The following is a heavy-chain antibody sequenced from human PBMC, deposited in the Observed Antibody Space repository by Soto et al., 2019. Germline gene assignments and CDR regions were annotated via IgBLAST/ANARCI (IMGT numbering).Heavy chain of an antibody. CDR2: IYHSGST. CDR1: GGSISSGGYS. CDR3: ARGDDILSGFDY. J-gene: IGHJ4*02. Sequence: SETLSLTCAVSGGSISSGGYSWSWIRQPPGKGLEWIGYIYHSGSTYYNPSLKSRVTISVDRSKNQFSLKLSSVTAADTAVYYCARGDDILSGFDYWGQGTLVTVSS. V-gene: IGHV4-30-2*01. D-gene: IGHD3-9*01.